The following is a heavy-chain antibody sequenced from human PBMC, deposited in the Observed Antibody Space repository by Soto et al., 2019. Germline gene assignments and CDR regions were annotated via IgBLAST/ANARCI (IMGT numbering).Heavy chain of an antibody. CDR1: GFTFSSFA. CDR3: AKDATRTSGWYYFDY. CDR2: INDSGDST. D-gene: IGHD6-19*01. V-gene: IGHV3-23*01. J-gene: IGHJ4*02. Sequence: GGPLRHHWGASGFTFSSFAMGRVSKAPGKGLGGVSVINDSGDSTYYADSVQGRCTITRDNSKNTLYLQMNSLRAEDTAVYYCAKDATRTSGWYYFDYWGQGALVTVSS.